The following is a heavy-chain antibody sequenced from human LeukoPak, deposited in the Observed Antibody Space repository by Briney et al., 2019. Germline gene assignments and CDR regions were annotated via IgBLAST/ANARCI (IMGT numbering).Heavy chain of an antibody. V-gene: IGHV3-64D*09. CDR2: ISSNGGST. CDR3: VKVLMITFGGVIASPFDY. J-gene: IGHJ4*02. Sequence: GRSLRLSCSASGFTFSSYAMHWVRQAPGKGLEYVSAISSNGGSTYYADSVKGRFTISRDNSKNTLYLQTSSLRAEDTAVYYCVKVLMITFGGVIASPFDYWGQGTLVTVSS. D-gene: IGHD3-16*02. CDR1: GFTFSSYA.